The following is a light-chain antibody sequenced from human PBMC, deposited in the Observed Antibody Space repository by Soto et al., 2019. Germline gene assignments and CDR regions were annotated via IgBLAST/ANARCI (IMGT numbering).Light chain of an antibody. V-gene: IGLV1-40*01. CDR3: GSWDSSLSAYV. J-gene: IGLJ1*01. Sequence: QSVLTQPPSVSGAPGQRVSISCTGSSSNIGAGYDVHWYQHLPGTAPKLLIYANNSRPSGIPDRFSGSKSGTSATLGITGFQTGDEADYYCGSWDSSLSAYVFGTGTKVTVL. CDR1: SSNIGAGYD. CDR2: ANN.